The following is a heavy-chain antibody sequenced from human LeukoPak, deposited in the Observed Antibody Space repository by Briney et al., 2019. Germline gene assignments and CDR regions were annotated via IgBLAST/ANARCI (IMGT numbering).Heavy chain of an antibody. CDR3: AKNGNTAIIDY. CDR2: ISGSGGST. Sequence: GGSLSPSWAASGFTFSTNAMSWARQPPGKGLEWVSAISGSGGSTYYADSVKGRFTISRDNSKNTLYLQMNSLRAEDTAVYYCAKNGNTAIIDYWGQGTLVTVSS. D-gene: IGHD5-18*01. V-gene: IGHV3-23*01. J-gene: IGHJ4*02. CDR1: GFTFSTNA.